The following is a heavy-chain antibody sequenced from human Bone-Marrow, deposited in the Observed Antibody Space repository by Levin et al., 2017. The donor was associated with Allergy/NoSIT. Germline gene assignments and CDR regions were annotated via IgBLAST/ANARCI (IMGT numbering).Heavy chain of an antibody. CDR1: GDSITRSRYY. D-gene: IGHD3-16*01. Sequence: TSETLSLTCAVSGDSITRSRYYWGWVRQAPGKGLEWIGTIYYSGSTYYNLSLKSPVTISRDTSKNQFSLKLSSVTAADMAVYYCARHTGDYDYSRGAFDYWGQGALVTVSS. CDR2: IYYSGST. J-gene: IGHJ4*02. CDR3: ARHTGDYDYSRGAFDY. V-gene: IGHV4-39*01.